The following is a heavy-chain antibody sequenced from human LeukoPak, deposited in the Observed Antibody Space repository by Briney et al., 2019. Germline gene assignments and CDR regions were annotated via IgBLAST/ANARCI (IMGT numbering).Heavy chain of an antibody. CDR3: ARGEDLQLLLDYYYGMDV. CDR1: GGTFSNYA. J-gene: IGHJ6*02. D-gene: IGHD2-15*01. Sequence: SVKVSCKASGGTFSNYAISWVRQAPRQGLEWMGRIIPIVDIAYFAQKFQGRVTITADKSTTTAYMELSSLRSEDTAVYYCARGEDLQLLLDYYYGMDVWGQGTTVTVSS. V-gene: IGHV1-69*04. CDR2: IIPIVDIA.